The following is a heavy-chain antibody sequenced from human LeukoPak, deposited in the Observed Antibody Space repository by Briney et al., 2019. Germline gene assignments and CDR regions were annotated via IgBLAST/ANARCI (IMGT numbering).Heavy chain of an antibody. J-gene: IGHJ4*02. Sequence: GGSLRLSCAASGFTVSSNYMSWVRQAPGKGLEWVSVIYSGGSTYYADSVKGRFTISRDNSKNTLYLQMNSLRAEDTAVYYCAKDGRAAAGLPDYWGQGTLVTVSS. D-gene: IGHD6-13*01. CDR2: IYSGGST. CDR3: AKDGRAAAGLPDY. CDR1: GFTVSSNY. V-gene: IGHV3-53*05.